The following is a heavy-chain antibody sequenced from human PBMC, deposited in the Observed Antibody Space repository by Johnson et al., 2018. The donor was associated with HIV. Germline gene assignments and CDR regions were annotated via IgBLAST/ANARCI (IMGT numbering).Heavy chain of an antibody. CDR2: IWFDGNNK. CDR1: GFTFSNYG. V-gene: IGHV3-33*01. Sequence: QVQLVESGGGVVQPGGSLRLSCAASGFTFSNYGMHWVRQAPGKGLEWVAVIWFDGNNKHYSDSVKGRFTISRDNSNNILYLQMNSLRVWDTAVYYCASEYEAFDIWGQGTMGTVSS. J-gene: IGHJ3*02. CDR3: ASEYEAFDI.